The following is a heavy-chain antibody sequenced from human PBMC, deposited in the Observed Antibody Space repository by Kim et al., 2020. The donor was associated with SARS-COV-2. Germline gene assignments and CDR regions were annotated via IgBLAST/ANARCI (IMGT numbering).Heavy chain of an antibody. CDR1: GGSISSSSYY. V-gene: IGHV4-39*01. Sequence: SETLSLTCTVSGGSISSSSYYWGWIRQPPGKGLEWIGSIYYSGSTYYNPSLKSRVTISVDTSKNQFSLKLSSVTAADTAVYYCARGRDIIYYFDYWGQGTLVTVSS. CDR3: ARGRDIIYYFDY. CDR2: IYYSGST. D-gene: IGHD2-15*01. J-gene: IGHJ4*02.